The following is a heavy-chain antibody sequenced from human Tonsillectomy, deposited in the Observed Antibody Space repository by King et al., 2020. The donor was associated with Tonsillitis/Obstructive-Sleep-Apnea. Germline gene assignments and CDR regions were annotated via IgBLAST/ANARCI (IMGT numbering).Heavy chain of an antibody. D-gene: IGHD2-2*01. V-gene: IGHV1-2*06. CDR2: INPNGGGA. J-gene: IGHJ3*02. CDR1: GYTFTGYY. CDR3: ARDVSLYSSSWGDAFDI. Sequence: VQLVESGAEVKKPGASVKVSCKASGYTFTGYYMHWVRQAPGQGLEWMGRINPNGGGANYAQKFQSRVTMTRDTSISTAYMELSRLRSDDTAVYYCARDVSLYSSSWGDAFDIWGQGTMVTVSS.